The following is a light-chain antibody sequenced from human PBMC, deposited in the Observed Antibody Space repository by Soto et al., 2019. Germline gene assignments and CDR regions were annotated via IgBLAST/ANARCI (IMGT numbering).Light chain of an antibody. CDR1: TSNIGARYD. CDR2: VNT. J-gene: IGLJ3*02. V-gene: IGLV1-40*01. CDR3: QSYDSSLSSWV. Sequence: QSVLTQPPSVSGAPGQRVTISCTGSTSNIGARYDVHGYQQLPRTAPKLLIYVNTNRPSGVPDRFSGSKSGTSASLAITGLQAEDEADYYCQSYDSSLSSWVFGGGTQLTVL.